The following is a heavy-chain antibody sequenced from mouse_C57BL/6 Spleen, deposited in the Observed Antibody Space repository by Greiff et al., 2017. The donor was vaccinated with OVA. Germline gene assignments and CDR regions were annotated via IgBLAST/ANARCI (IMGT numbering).Heavy chain of an antibody. Sequence: EVQLVESGGGLVKPGGSLKLSCAASGFTFSSYAMSWVRQTPEKRLEWVATISDGGSYTYYPDNVKGRFTISRDNAKNNLYLQMSHLKSEDTAMYYCARENYGTLYYFDYWGQGTTLTVSS. CDR1: GFTFSSYA. J-gene: IGHJ2*01. CDR3: ARENYGTLYYFDY. D-gene: IGHD1-1*01. CDR2: ISDGGSYT. V-gene: IGHV5-4*01.